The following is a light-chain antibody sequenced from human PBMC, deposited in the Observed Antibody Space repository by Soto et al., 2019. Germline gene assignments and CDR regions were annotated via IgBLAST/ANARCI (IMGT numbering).Light chain of an antibody. V-gene: IGKV3-11*01. J-gene: IGKJ4*01. CDR3: QQRSNWPP. CDR2: DAS. Sequence: EIVLTQSPATLSLSPGERATLSCRASQSVSTHLAWYQQKPGQAPRLLIYDASNRATGIPARFSGSGSGTDFTLTITSLEPEDFAVYYCQQRSNWPPFGGGTKVEIK. CDR1: QSVSTH.